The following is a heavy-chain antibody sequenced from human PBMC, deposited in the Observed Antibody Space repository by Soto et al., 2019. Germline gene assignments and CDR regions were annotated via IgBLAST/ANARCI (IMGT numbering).Heavy chain of an antibody. V-gene: IGHV2-5*01. CDR2: IYWNDDK. CDR3: AYRVGSRGSFDY. D-gene: IGHD6-25*01. J-gene: IGHJ4*02. Sequence: QITFKESGPTLVKPTQTLTLTCTFSGFSLTTSGVRVGWIRQPPGKALEWLESIYWNDDKRYSPSLKSRLTLTKDNSKKQVVLTMTNMDPVDTATYYCAYRVGSRGSFDYWGKGTLVTVSS. CDR1: GFSLTTSGVR.